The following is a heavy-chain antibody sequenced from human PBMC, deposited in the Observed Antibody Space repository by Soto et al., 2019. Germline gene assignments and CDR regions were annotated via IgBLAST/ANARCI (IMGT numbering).Heavy chain of an antibody. CDR3: ARSPGGPDVPGDY. V-gene: IGHV1-3*01. Sequence: QVQLVQSGAEVKKPGASVKVSCKASGYTFTSYAIHWLRQATGQRLEWMGWINAGNGNTKYSQQFQGRVTMTRDTSASAGYMELGRLRSADTAVYYCARSPGGPDVPGDYCAPENLITVSS. J-gene: IGHJ4*02. CDR2: INAGNGNT. D-gene: IGHD6-25*01. CDR1: GYTFTSYA.